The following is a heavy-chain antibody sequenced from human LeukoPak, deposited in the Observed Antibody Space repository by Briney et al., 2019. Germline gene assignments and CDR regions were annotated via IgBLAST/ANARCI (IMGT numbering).Heavy chain of an antibody. CDR1: GFTFSDLY. V-gene: IGHV3-72*01. CDR3: ARVVSSSWYTYYFDS. D-gene: IGHD6-13*01. Sequence: GGSLRLSCAASGFTFSDLYINWVRQAPGKGLEWVGRTRNKANSYATEYAASVKGRFTISRDDSKNSLYLQMNSLKTEDTAVYYCARVVSSSWYTYYFDSWGQGTLVTVSS. J-gene: IGHJ4*02. CDR2: TRNKANSYAT.